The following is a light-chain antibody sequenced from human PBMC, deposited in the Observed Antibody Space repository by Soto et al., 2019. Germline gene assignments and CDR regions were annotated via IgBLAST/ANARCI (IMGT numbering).Light chain of an antibody. V-gene: IGKV1-39*01. CDR3: QQSYKIRT. Sequence: DIQLTQPPASLSASVGDRVTITCRASDNIGSNLNWYQHQTGTAPKLLIYAASSLQGGVPSRFSGSGYGTQFTLTISGLQTEDFATYYCQQSYKIRTFGGGTKVDIK. CDR2: AAS. J-gene: IGKJ4*01. CDR1: DNIGSN.